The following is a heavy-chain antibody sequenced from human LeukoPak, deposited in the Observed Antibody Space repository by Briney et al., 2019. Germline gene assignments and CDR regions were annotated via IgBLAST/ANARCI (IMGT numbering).Heavy chain of an antibody. CDR1: GFTFSSYA. CDR3: GTSPVTPDYYYYGMDV. Sequence: GGSLRLSCAASGFTFSSYAMSWVRQAPGKGLEWVSAISGSGGSTYYADSVKGRFTISRDNSKNTLYLQMNSLRAEDTAVYYCGTSPVTPDYYYYGMDVWGQGTTVTVSS. D-gene: IGHD4-11*01. J-gene: IGHJ6*02. CDR2: ISGSGGST. V-gene: IGHV3-23*01.